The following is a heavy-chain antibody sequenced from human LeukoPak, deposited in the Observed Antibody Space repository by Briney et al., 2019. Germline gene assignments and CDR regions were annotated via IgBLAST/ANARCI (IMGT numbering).Heavy chain of an antibody. CDR1: GFILSSYA. CDR3: AKGDASPVHLLTGH. J-gene: IGHJ4*02. D-gene: IGHD3-9*01. Sequence: GGSLRLSCAASGFILSSYAMTWVRQAPGKGLEWVTGISGSGDNTYYADSAKGRFTISRDNSKNTLYLQMNSLRAEDTAVYYCAKGDASPVHLLTGHWGQGTLVTVSS. V-gene: IGHV3-23*01. CDR2: ISGSGDNT.